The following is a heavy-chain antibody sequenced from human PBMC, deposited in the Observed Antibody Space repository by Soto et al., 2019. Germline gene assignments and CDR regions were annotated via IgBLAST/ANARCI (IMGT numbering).Heavy chain of an antibody. J-gene: IGHJ6*02. CDR3: ARGYSYGPRNYYYYYGMDV. CDR2: IIPIFGTA. CDR1: GGTFSSYA. D-gene: IGHD5-18*01. V-gene: IGHV1-69*13. Sequence: SVKVSCKASGGTFSSYAISWVRQAPGQGLEWMGGIIPIFGTANYAQKFQGRVTITADESTSTAYMELSSLRSEDTAVYYCARGYSYGPRNYYYYYGMDVWGQGTTVTVSS.